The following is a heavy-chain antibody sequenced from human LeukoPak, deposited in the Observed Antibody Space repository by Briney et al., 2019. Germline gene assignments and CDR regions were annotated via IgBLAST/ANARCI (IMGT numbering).Heavy chain of an antibody. CDR2: VSPAYGRT. V-gene: IGHV3-23*01. D-gene: IGHD6-13*01. J-gene: IGHJ4*02. CDR3: AKDNIKQLAPINFDY. Sequence: GGSLRLSCSASGFSFNNYAMSWLRQAPGKGLTWVSLVSPAYGRTYYADSVKGRFTISRDNSNNMLSLYMSSLRADDTAVYYCAKDNIKQLAPINFDYWGQGTLVTVSS. CDR1: GFSFNNYA.